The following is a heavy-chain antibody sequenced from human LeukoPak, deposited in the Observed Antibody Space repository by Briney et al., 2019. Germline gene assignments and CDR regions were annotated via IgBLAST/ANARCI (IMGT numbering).Heavy chain of an antibody. CDR2: IKVDGSEK. CDR1: GFTFSAYW. CDR3: ARAQWTAFDYYYYMDV. V-gene: IGHV3-7*01. Sequence: GGSLRLSCAGSGFTFSAYWMSWVRQAPGKGLEWVANIKVDGSEKYYVDAVKGRFTISRDNAKDSLYLQMNGLRAEDTAIYYCARAQWTAFDYYYYMDVWGKGTTVTVSS. D-gene: IGHD3/OR15-3a*01. J-gene: IGHJ6*03.